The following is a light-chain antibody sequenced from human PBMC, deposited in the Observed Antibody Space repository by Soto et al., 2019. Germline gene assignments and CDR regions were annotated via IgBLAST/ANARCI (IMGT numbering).Light chain of an antibody. V-gene: IGKV3-20*01. CDR1: QSASSNY. J-gene: IGKJ5*01. CDR3: QHYGNSPIT. CDR2: GAS. Sequence: EIVLTQSPGTLSLSPGERATLSCRASQSASSNYLAWYQQTPGQAPRLLIYGASSRATGIPDRFSGSGSGTDFSLTISRLEPEDFAVYYCQHYGNSPITFGQGTRFKIK.